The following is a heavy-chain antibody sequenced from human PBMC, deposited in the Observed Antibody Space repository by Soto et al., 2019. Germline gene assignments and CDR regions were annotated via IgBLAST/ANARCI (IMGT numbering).Heavy chain of an antibody. Sequence: QVQLVKYGAEVNRPGASVKVSCKASGYTFTGNIMHWERQAPGKGLEWMGWINPNTVVTHYEHKFQGWVTMTRDTSTSTVYLELRTLKFDYTAVYYGAREFTSSSFDYRGKVSMVTV. D-gene: IGHD2-2*01. J-gene: IGHJ4*02. CDR1: GYTFTGNI. V-gene: IGHV1-2*04. CDR3: AREFTSSSFDY. CDR2: INPNTVVT.